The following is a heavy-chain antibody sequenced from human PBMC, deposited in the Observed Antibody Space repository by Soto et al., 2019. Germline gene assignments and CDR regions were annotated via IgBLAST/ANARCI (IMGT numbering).Heavy chain of an antibody. Sequence: SETLSLTCTVSGGSISSYYWSWIRQPPGKGLEWIGYIYYSGSTNYNPSLKSRVTISVDTSKNQFSLKLSSVTAADTAVYYCARGGGYDILTPLDYWGQGTLVTVSS. CDR2: IYYSGST. V-gene: IGHV4-59*01. D-gene: IGHD3-9*01. CDR3: ARGGGYDILTPLDY. J-gene: IGHJ4*02. CDR1: GGSISSYY.